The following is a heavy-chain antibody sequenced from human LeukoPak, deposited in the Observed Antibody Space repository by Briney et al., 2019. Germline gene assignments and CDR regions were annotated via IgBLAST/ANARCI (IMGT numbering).Heavy chain of an antibody. CDR2: ISDTGKT. CDR1: GASLSSYY. Sequence: SETLSLTCSVSGASLSSYYWDWLRQSPGKGLEGMGYISDTGKTDSNPSLKTRVNISLDKSKKQFSLRLRSVTAADSALYYCATGYYEPFATWGPGILVTVSS. D-gene: IGHD3-22*01. J-gene: IGHJ5*02. V-gene: IGHV4-59*01. CDR3: ATGYYEPFAT.